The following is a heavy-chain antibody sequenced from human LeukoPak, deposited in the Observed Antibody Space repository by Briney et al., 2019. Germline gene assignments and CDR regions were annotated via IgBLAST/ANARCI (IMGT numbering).Heavy chain of an antibody. CDR2: INVNRGGT. Sequence: ASVKISCKASGYTFTDYYMHWVRQAPGQGLEWMGWINVNRGGTNYAQRFQGRVTMTRDTSITTAYMELSRLKSDDTAVYYCARRYCSSTSCYYFDYWGQGTLVTVSS. CDR3: ARRYCSSTSCYYFDY. D-gene: IGHD2-2*01. J-gene: IGHJ4*02. V-gene: IGHV1-2*02. CDR1: GYTFTDYY.